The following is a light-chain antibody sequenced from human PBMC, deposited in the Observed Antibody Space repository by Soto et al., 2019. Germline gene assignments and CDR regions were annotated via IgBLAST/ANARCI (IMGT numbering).Light chain of an antibody. CDR1: QSVSSSY. Sequence: EIVLTQSPGTLSLSPGVRATLSCRASQSVSSSYLTWYPQKPGQATRLLIYDASRATGIPARFSGSESGTDFNLTITMREPEDVAVYYCQHYGTSALFGHGTKVHI. V-gene: IGKV3-20*01. J-gene: IGKJ3*01. CDR2: DAS. CDR3: QHYGTSAL.